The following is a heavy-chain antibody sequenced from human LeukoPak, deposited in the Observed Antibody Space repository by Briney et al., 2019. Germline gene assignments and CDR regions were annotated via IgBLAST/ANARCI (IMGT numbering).Heavy chain of an antibody. V-gene: IGHV1-2*02. CDR1: GYTFTGYY. CDR3: ARGPLALWFGELSSDP. D-gene: IGHD3-10*01. J-gene: IGHJ5*02. CDR2: INPNSGGT. Sequence: GASVKVSCKASGYTFTGYYMHWVRQDPGLGLEWMGWINPNSGGTNYAQKFQGRVTMTRDTSISTAYMELSRLRSDDTAVYYCARGPLALWFGELSSDPWGQGTLVTVSS.